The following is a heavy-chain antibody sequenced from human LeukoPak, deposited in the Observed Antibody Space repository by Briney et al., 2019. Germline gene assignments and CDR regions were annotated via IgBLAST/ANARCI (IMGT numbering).Heavy chain of an antibody. CDR1: EFTFSSYW. J-gene: IGHJ6*02. D-gene: IGHD2-21*01. CDR3: ARYCGGDCYGMDV. V-gene: IGHV3-7*01. Sequence: PGGSLRLSCTASEFTFSSYWMSWVRQAPGKGLEWVANIKQDGSEKDSVDSVKGRFTISRDNAKNSLYLQMNSLRAEDTAVYYCARYCGGDCYGMDVWGQGTTVTVSS. CDR2: IKQDGSEK.